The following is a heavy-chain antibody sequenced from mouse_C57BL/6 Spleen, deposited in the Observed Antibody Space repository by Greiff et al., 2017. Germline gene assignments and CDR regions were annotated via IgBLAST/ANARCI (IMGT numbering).Heavy chain of an antibody. CDR1: GFNIKDYY. J-gene: IGHJ1*03. CDR3: TTSHYYGSSHWYFEG. V-gene: IGHV14-1*01. CDR2: IDPEDGDT. Sequence: EVQLQQSGAELVRPGASVKLSCTASGFNIKDYYMHWVKQRPEQGLEWIGRIDPEDGDTEYAPKFQGKATMTADTSSNTAYLQLSSLTSEDAAVYYCTTSHYYGSSHWYFEGWGTGTTVTVSS. D-gene: IGHD1-1*01.